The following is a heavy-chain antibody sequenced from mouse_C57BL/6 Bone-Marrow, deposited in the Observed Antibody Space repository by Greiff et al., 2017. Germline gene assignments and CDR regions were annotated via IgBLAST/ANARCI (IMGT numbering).Heavy chain of an antibody. J-gene: IGHJ4*01. CDR2: IYPGDGDT. CDR3: GITTVPLYDAMDY. V-gene: IGHV1-82*01. CDR1: GYAFSSSW. Sequence: QVQLKQSGPELVKPGASVKISCKASGYAFSSSWMNWVKQRPGKGLEWIGRIYPGDGDTNYNGKFKGKATLTADKSSSTAYMQLSSLTSEDSAVYFCGITTVPLYDAMDYWGQGTSVTVSS. D-gene: IGHD1-1*01.